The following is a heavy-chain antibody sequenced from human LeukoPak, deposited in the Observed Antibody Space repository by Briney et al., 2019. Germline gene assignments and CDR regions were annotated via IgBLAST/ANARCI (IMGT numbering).Heavy chain of an antibody. Sequence: SETLSLTCTVSGGSISSSSYYWGWIRQPPGKGLEWIGSIYYSGSTYYNPSLKSRVTISVDTSKNQFSLKLSSVTAADTAVYYCARRTYSSGWYGGYFDYWGQGTLVTVSS. CDR3: ARRTYSSGWYGGYFDY. CDR1: GGSISSSSYY. J-gene: IGHJ4*02. CDR2: IYYSGST. D-gene: IGHD6-19*01. V-gene: IGHV4-39*01.